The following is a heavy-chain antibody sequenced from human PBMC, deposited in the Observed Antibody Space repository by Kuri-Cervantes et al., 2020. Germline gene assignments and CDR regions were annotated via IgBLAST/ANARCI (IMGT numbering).Heavy chain of an antibody. J-gene: IGHJ4*02. CDR2: ISGSGGST. V-gene: IGHV3-23*01. CDR3: AKGGSGWYYFDY. Sequence: GESLKISCAASGFTFSSYAMSWVRQAPGKGLEWVSAISGSGGSTYYADTVNGRLTISRDNSKNTLYLQMHSLRAEDTAVYYCAKGGSGWYYFDYWGQGTLVTVSS. CDR1: GFTFSSYA. D-gene: IGHD6-19*01.